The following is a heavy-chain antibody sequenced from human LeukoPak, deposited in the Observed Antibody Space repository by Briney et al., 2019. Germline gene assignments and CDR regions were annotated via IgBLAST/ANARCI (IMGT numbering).Heavy chain of an antibody. CDR1: GYSFSTHW. V-gene: IGHV5-51*01. CDR2: IYPGDSDI. CDR3: ARQTDSNGFFYFGY. J-gene: IGHJ4*02. D-gene: IGHD3-22*01. Sequence: GESLKISCKGSGYSFSTHWIGWVRQMPGKGLEWMGTIYPGDSDIRYSPSFQGQVTISADKSISTAYLQWSSLKASDTAMYYCARQTDSNGFFYFGYWGQGTLVTVSS.